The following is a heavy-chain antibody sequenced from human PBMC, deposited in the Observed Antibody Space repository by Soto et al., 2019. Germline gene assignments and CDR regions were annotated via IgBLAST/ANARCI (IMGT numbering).Heavy chain of an antibody. V-gene: IGHV4-39*01. CDR1: GGAISSSSYY. J-gene: IGHJ4*02. D-gene: IGHD2-15*01. CDR2: IYYSGST. Sequence: ETLSLTCTVSGGAISSSSYYWGWIRQPPGKGLEWIGSIYYSGSTYYNPSLKSRVTISVDTSKNQFSLKPSSVTAADTAVYYCARHTPAISISDHWGQGTLVTVSS. CDR3: ARHTPAISISDH.